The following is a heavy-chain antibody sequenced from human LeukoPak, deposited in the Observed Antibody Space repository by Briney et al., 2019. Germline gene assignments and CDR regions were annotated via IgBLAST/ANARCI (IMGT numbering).Heavy chain of an antibody. CDR1: GFTFSSYA. D-gene: IGHD2-15*01. CDR3: AKGRALEVVAAFNY. CDR2: ISYDGSNK. J-gene: IGHJ4*02. V-gene: IGHV3-30-3*01. Sequence: PGGSLRLSCAASGFTFSSYAMHWVRQAPGKGLEWVAVISYDGSNKYYADSVKGRFTISRDNSKNTLSLQMNTLRTDDTAVYYCAKGRALEVVAAFNYWGQGTVVTVSS.